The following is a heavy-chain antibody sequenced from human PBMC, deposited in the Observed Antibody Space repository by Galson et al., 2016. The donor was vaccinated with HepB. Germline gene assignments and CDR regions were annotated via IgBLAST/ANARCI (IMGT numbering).Heavy chain of an antibody. Sequence: SETLSLTCTVSGGSISGSFWSWIRQPAGKGLEYIGRVHSTGTIKYNSSLKSRLTMSVDTSKYHFSVKLTSVAAADTAVYYCARDPASGADYWGQGTLVTVSS. V-gene: IGHV4-4*07. CDR2: VHSTGTI. CDR3: ARDPASGADY. D-gene: IGHD1-26*01. J-gene: IGHJ4*02. CDR1: GGSISGSF.